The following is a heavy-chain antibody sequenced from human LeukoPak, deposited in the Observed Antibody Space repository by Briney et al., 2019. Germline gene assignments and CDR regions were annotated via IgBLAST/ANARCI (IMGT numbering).Heavy chain of an antibody. D-gene: IGHD3-16*02. CDR3: ARVIRAINWFDP. Sequence: GGSLRLSCAASGFTVSSNYMSWVRQAPGKGLEWVSVIYSGGSTYYADSVKGRFTISRDNSKNTLYLQMNSLRAEDTAVYYCARVIRAINWFDPWGQGTLVTVSS. CDR2: IYSGGST. CDR1: GFTVSSNY. V-gene: IGHV3-53*01. J-gene: IGHJ5*02.